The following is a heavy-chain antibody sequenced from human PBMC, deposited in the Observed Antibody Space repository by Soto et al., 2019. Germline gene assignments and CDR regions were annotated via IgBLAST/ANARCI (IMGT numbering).Heavy chain of an antibody. D-gene: IGHD1-26*01. V-gene: IGHV3-7*03. CDR1: GFTFSSYW. CDR2: IKQDGSEK. Sequence: EVQLVESGGGLVQPGGSLRLSCAASGFTFSSYWMSWVRQAPGKGLEWVANIKQDGSEKYYVDSVKGRFTISRDNAKNSLYLQMNSLRAEDTAVYYCAREPRWGWELPDYYYYGMDVWGQGTTVTVSS. J-gene: IGHJ6*02. CDR3: AREPRWGWELPDYYYYGMDV.